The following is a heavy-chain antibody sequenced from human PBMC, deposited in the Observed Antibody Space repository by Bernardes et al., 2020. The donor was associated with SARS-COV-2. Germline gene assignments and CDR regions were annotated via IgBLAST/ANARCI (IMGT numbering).Heavy chain of an antibody. V-gene: IGHV3-23*01. CDR1: GFTPRSYA. J-gene: IGHJ6*02. CDR2: ISGRGGST. Sequence: GGSLRLSCAASGFTPRSYAMGWVRQAPGKGLEWIAGISGRGGSTYYADSVQGRFTISRDNSKNMVYLQINSLRVEDTAVYYCAKLGVAAAGWVEDAVAAWGQGTTVTVS. D-gene: IGHD6-13*01. CDR3: AKLGVAAAGWVEDAVAA.